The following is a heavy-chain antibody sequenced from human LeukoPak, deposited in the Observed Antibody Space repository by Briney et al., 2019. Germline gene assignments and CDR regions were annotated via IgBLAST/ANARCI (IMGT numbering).Heavy chain of an antibody. J-gene: IGHJ6*03. CDR3: AKGGGYEAQYYYYYLDV. CDR1: GFTFSNAW. V-gene: IGHV3-15*01. Sequence: GGSLRLSCAAPGFTFSNAWMSWVRQAPGKGLEWVGRIKSKTDGGTTDYAAPVKGRFTISRDDSKNTLYLQMKSLRAEDTAVYYCAKGGGYEAQYYYYYLDVWGKGTTVTISS. D-gene: IGHD5-12*01. CDR2: IKSKTDGGTT.